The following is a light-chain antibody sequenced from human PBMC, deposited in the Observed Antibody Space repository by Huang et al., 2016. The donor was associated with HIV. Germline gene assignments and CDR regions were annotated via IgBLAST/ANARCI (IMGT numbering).Light chain of an antibody. J-gene: IGKJ4*01. V-gene: IGKV3-11*01. CDR1: QSVSSY. Sequence: EIVLTQSPATRSLSPGERAILSCRASQSVSSYLAWYQQKPGQAPRLLIYDASNRATGIPARFSGSGSGTDFTLTISSLEPENFAVYYCQQRSNWPPLTFGGGTKVEIK. CDR3: QQRSNWPPLT. CDR2: DAS.